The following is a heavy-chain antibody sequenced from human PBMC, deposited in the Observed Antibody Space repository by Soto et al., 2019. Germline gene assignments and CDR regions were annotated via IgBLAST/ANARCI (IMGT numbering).Heavy chain of an antibody. CDR3: ARYIPGVRYYGMDV. V-gene: IGHV3-23*01. D-gene: IGHD2-2*01. Sequence: EVQLLESGGGLVQPGGSLRLSCAASGCTFSSYAMKWVRQAPRKGLEWVSLIGESGTPTYYADSVKGRFTISRDNSGNTLFLEMYSLRAEDTAVYYCARYIPGVRYYGMDVWGQGTTVTVSS. CDR2: IGESGTPT. CDR1: GCTFSSYA. J-gene: IGHJ6*02.